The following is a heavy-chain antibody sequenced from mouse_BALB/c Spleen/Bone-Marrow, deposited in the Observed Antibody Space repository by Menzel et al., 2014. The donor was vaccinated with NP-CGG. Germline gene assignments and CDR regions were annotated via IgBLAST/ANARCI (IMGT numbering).Heavy chain of an antibody. Sequence: VQVVESGAELVKPGASVKLSCKASGYTFTSYWMHWVKQRPGQGLEWIGEIDPSDSYTNYNQKFKGKATLTVDKSSSTAYMQLSSLTSEDSAVYYCAITTVVATGDYWGQGTTLTVSS. CDR1: GYTFTSYW. J-gene: IGHJ2*01. CDR2: IDPSDSYT. V-gene: IGHV1-69*02. D-gene: IGHD1-1*01. CDR3: AITTVVATGDY.